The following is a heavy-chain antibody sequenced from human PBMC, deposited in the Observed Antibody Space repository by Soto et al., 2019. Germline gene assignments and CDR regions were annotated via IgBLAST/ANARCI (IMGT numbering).Heavy chain of an antibody. CDR2: TYYSGST. J-gene: IGHJ6*02. CDR1: GGSISSYY. Sequence: SETLSLTCTVSGGSISSYYWSWIRQPPGKGLEWIGYTYYSGSTNYNPSLKSRVTISVDTSKNQFSLKLSSVTAADTAVYYCAGRVDTAMVYYYYGMDVWGQGTTVTVSS. V-gene: IGHV4-59*01. D-gene: IGHD5-18*01. CDR3: AGRVDTAMVYYYYGMDV.